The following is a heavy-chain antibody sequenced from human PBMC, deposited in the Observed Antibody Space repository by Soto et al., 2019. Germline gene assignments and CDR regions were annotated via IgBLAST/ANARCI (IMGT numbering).Heavy chain of an antibody. CDR2: INHSGST. Sequence: QVQLQQWGAGLLKPSETLSLTCAVYGGSFSGYYWSWIRQPPGKGLEWIGEINHSGSTNYNPSLKSRVTISVDTSKNQFSLKLSSVTAADTAVYYCARGLTTVTTSVVDYWGQGTLVTVSS. J-gene: IGHJ4*02. CDR3: ARGLTTVTTSVVDY. V-gene: IGHV4-34*01. D-gene: IGHD4-17*01. CDR1: GGSFSGYY.